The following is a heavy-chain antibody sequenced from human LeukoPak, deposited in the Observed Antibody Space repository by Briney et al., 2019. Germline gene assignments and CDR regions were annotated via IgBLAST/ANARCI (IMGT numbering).Heavy chain of an antibody. CDR2: IYYSGST. Sequence: SETLTLTCTVSGDSINSYYWSWIRQPPGKGLEWVGNIYYSGSTKYNPSLKKRVTIFIGRSTTKFLLRQSSMTTADTAMVYYARHRVGDSWGQGTLVTVSS. CDR3: ARHRVGDS. D-gene: IGHD3-10*01. J-gene: IGHJ4*02. V-gene: IGHV4-59*08. CDR1: GDSINSYY.